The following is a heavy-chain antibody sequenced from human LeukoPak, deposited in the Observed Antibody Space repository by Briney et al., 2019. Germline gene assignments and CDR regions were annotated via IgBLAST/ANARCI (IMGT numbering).Heavy chain of an antibody. CDR1: GGSISGYY. CDR3: ARGGNSGSYGGFDY. V-gene: IGHV4-34*01. D-gene: IGHD1-26*01. CDR2: INHSGST. J-gene: IGHJ4*02. Sequence: PSETLSLTCTVSGGSISGYYWSWIRQPPGKGLEWIGEINHSGSTNYNPSLKSRVTISVDTSKNQFSLKLSSVTAADTAVYYCARGGNSGSYGGFDYWGQGTLVTVSS.